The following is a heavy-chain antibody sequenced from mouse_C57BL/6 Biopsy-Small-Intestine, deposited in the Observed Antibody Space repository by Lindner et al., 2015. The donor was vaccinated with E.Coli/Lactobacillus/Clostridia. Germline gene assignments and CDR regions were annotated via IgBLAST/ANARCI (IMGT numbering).Heavy chain of an antibody. CDR3: AGYDGYYAWFAY. CDR1: GYSFTGYF. Sequence: VQLQESGPELVKPGASVKMSCKASGYSFTGYFMTWVKQSHGKSLEWIGHINPYNGDTFYNQKFMGRATLTVDKSSSTAHMELRSLTSEDSALYYCAGYDGYYAWFAYWGQGTLVTVSA. V-gene: IGHV1-20*01. J-gene: IGHJ3*01. D-gene: IGHD2-3*01. CDR2: INPYNGDT.